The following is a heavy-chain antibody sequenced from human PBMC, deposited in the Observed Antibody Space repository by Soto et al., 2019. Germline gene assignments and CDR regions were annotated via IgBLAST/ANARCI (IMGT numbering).Heavy chain of an antibody. CDR1: GFTFSDFA. CDR3: AKMEGMDPWAYSFDY. Sequence: GGSLRLSCAATGFTFSDFAMSWARQAPGKGLEWVSRIYGGGNGPHYADSVKGRVTISRDNSKNTLYLQMNSLRAEDTAVYYCAKMEGMDPWAYSFDYWGQGTLVTVS. J-gene: IGHJ4*02. CDR2: IYGGGNGP. D-gene: IGHD2-2*03. V-gene: IGHV3-23*01.